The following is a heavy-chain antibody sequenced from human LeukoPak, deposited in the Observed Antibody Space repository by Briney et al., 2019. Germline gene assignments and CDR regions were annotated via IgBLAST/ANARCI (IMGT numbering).Heavy chain of an antibody. CDR3: ARVALSHSNFDY. D-gene: IGHD4-11*01. CDR2: IDNSGYTT. V-gene: IGHV3-23*01. J-gene: IGHJ4*02. CDR1: GFTFSSYA. Sequence: GGSLRLSCAASGFTFSSYAMNWVRQAPGKGLEWVSAIDNSGYTTYYADSVKGRFTISRDNSKNTLYLQMNTLRADDTAIYYCARVALSHSNFDYWGQGTLVTVSS.